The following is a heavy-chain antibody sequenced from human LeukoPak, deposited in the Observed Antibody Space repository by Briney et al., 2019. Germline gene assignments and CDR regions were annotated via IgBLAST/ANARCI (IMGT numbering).Heavy chain of an antibody. D-gene: IGHD4-17*01. Sequence: PGGSLRLSCAASGFTFSSYWMHWVRQAPGKGLVWVSRINSDGSSTSYADSVKGRFTISRDNVKNTLYLQMNSLRAEDTAVYYCAGEGYGDYEGDYWGQGTLVTVSS. J-gene: IGHJ4*02. CDR3: AGEGYGDYEGDY. CDR2: INSDGSST. V-gene: IGHV3-74*01. CDR1: GFTFSSYW.